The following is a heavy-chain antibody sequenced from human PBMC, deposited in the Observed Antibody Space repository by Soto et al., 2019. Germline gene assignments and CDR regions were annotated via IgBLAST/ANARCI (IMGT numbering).Heavy chain of an antibody. Sequence: PSETLSLTCTVSGGSISSYYWSWIRQPPGKGLEWIGYIYYSGSTNYNPSLKSRVTISVDTSKNQFSLKLSSVTAADTAVYYCARDRYSSNGYRPDGMDACGQGTAVTVSS. D-gene: IGHD6-13*01. CDR1: GGSISSYY. CDR3: ARDRYSSNGYRPDGMDA. J-gene: IGHJ6*02. CDR2: IYYSGST. V-gene: IGHV4-59*01.